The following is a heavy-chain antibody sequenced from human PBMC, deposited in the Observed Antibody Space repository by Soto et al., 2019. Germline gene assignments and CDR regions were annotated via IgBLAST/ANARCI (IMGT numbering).Heavy chain of an antibody. V-gene: IGHV4-59*01. Sequence: TLSLTCTVSGGSISRYYWNWIRQPPGKGLEWIGYIYYSGSTNYNPSLKSRVTISVDTSKNQFSLKLSSVTAADTAVYYCAKEESYDYSNQYWGQGTLVTVSS. J-gene: IGHJ4*02. D-gene: IGHD4-4*01. CDR2: IYYSGST. CDR1: GGSISRYY. CDR3: AKEESYDYSNQY.